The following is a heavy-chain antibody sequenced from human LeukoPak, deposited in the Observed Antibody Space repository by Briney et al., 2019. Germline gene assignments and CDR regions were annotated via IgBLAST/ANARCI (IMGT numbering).Heavy chain of an antibody. CDR2: ISYDGSNK. Sequence: GGSLRLSCAASGFTFSSYAMHWVRQAPGKGLEWVAVISYDGSNKYYADSVKGRFTISRDNSKNTLYLQMNSLRAEDTAVYYCARDHDYSNYVHDYWGQGTLVIVSS. D-gene: IGHD4-11*01. V-gene: IGHV3-30*04. CDR1: GFTFSSYA. J-gene: IGHJ4*02. CDR3: ARDHDYSNYVHDY.